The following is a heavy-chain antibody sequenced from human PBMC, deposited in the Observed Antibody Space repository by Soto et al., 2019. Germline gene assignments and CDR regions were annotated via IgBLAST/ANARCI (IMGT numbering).Heavy chain of an antibody. CDR1: GYTFTSYT. Sequence: SVKVSCKASGYTFTSYTISWVRQAPGQGLEWMGRINPNDGKTNYAQKFQGRVTMTEDTSTSTAYMELSSLRSEDTAVYYCATDMDDFWSGYYTWAFDIWGQGTMVTVSS. CDR3: ATDMDDFWSGYYTWAFDI. D-gene: IGHD3-3*01. J-gene: IGHJ3*02. V-gene: IGHV1-69*08. CDR2: INPNDGKT.